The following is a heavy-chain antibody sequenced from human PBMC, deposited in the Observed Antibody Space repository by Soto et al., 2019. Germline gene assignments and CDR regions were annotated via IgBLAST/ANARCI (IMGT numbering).Heavy chain of an antibody. CDR3: ARGRYDFWSLKSRPYYFDY. V-gene: IGHV4-34*01. J-gene: IGHJ4*02. Sequence: LSLTCAVYGGSFSGYYWSWIRQPPGKGLEWIGEINHSGSANYNPSLKSRVTISVDTSKNQFSLKLSSVTAADTAVYYCARGRYDFWSLKSRPYYFDYWGQGTLVTVSS. D-gene: IGHD3-3*01. CDR2: INHSGSA. CDR1: GGSFSGYY.